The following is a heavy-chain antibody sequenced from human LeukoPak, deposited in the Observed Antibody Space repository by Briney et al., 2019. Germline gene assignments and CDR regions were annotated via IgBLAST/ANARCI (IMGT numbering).Heavy chain of an antibody. Sequence: GGSLRLSCAASGFTFSSSAMSWVRQAPGKGLEWVSAISNNGGYTYYADSVQGRFTISRDNSKSTLCLQMNSLRAEDTAVYYCAKQLAYCSDGSCYFPYWGQGTLVTVSS. CDR3: AKQLAYCSDGSCYFPY. CDR1: GFTFSSSA. CDR2: ISNNGGYT. D-gene: IGHD2-15*01. J-gene: IGHJ4*02. V-gene: IGHV3-23*01.